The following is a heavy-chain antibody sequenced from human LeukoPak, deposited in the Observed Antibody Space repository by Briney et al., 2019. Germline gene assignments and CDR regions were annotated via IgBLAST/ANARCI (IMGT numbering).Heavy chain of an antibody. Sequence: ASVKVSCKASGYTFTSYDINWVRQATGQGLEWMGWMNPNSGNTGYAQKFQGRVTITRNTSISTAYMELSSLRSEDTAVYYCARGVANVPQQLIRRYYFDSWGQGTLVTVSS. V-gene: IGHV1-8*03. CDR3: ARGVANVPQQLIRRYYFDS. CDR1: GYTFTSYD. CDR2: MNPNSGNT. J-gene: IGHJ4*02. D-gene: IGHD6-13*01.